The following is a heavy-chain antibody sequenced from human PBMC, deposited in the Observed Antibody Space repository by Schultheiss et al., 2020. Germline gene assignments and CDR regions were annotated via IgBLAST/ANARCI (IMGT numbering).Heavy chain of an antibody. V-gene: IGHV3-30-3*01. Sequence: GGSLRLSCAASGFTFSDYYMSWIRQAPGKGLEWVAVISYDGSNKYYADSVKGRFTISRDNSKNTLYLQMNSLRAEDTAVYYCATQRVSYYYDSSGYYGDYWGQGALVTVSS. CDR2: ISYDGSNK. J-gene: IGHJ4*02. D-gene: IGHD3-22*01. CDR3: ATQRVSYYYDSSGYYGDY. CDR1: GFTFSDYY.